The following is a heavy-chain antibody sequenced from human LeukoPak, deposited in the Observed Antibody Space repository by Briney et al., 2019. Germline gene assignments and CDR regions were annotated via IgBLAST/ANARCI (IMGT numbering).Heavy chain of an antibody. CDR1: GFTFSGSA. Sequence: GGSLRLSCAASGFTFSGSALHWVRQASGKGLEWIGRIRSKTNNYATTYAASVTGRFTISRDDAENTAYLQMNSLKTEDTAVYYCTISAAAGYWGQGTLVTVSS. CDR3: TISAAAGY. D-gene: IGHD6-13*01. CDR2: IRSKTNNYAT. V-gene: IGHV3-73*01. J-gene: IGHJ4*02.